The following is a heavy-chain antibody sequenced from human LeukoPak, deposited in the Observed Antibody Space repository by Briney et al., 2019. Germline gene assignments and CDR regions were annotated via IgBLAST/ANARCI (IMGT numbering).Heavy chain of an antibody. V-gene: IGHV3-48*01. CDR1: GFTFSSYG. D-gene: IGHD4-11*01. CDR3: ARGVSFDY. J-gene: IGHJ4*02. Sequence: GGSLRLSCAASGFTFSSYGMHWVRQAPGKGLEWVSYISSSSSTIYYADSVKGRFTISRDNAKNSLYLQMNSLRAEDTAVYYCARGVSFDYWGQGTLVTVSS. CDR2: ISSSSSTI.